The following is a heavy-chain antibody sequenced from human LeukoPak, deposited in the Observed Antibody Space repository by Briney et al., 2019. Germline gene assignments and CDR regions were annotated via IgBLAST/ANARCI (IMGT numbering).Heavy chain of an antibody. J-gene: IGHJ4*02. V-gene: IGHV1-58*01. D-gene: IGHD6-19*01. CDR2: IVVGSGNT. Sequence: SVKVSCTASGYNFISSGVTWVRQAPGQGLEWIGWIVVGSGNTNFAQKFQERVTITRDMSTSTAYMELSSLRSEDTAVYYCAAATSSGWNYWGQGTLVTVSS. CDR3: AAATSSGWNY. CDR1: GYNFISSG.